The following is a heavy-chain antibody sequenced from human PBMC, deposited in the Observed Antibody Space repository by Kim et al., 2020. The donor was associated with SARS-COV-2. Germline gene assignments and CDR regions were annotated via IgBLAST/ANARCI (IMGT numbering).Heavy chain of an antibody. CDR2: IHYSGST. J-gene: IGHJ6*03. CDR1: GGSISSYY. V-gene: IGHV4-59*08. CDR3: ARNRYMDV. Sequence: SETLSLTCTVSGGSISSYYWSWIRQLPGKGLEWIGYIHYSGSTNYNPSLKSRVTILLDTSKNQFSLKLSSVTAADTAVYYCARNRYMDVWGKGTTVTVSS.